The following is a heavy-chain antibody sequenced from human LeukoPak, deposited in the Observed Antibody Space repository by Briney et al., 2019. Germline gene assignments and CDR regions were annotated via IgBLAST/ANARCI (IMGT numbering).Heavy chain of an antibody. CDR3: ARAPYYYDSSGYYETPTYYFDY. J-gene: IGHJ4*02. Sequence: PTGGSLRLSCAASGFTFSSYAMSWVRQAPGKGLEWVSAISGSGGSTYYADSVKGRFTISRDNAKNSLYLQMNSLRAEDTAVYYCARAPYYYDSSGYYETPTYYFDYWGQGTLVTVSS. V-gene: IGHV3-23*01. CDR2: ISGSGGST. D-gene: IGHD3-22*01. CDR1: GFTFSSYA.